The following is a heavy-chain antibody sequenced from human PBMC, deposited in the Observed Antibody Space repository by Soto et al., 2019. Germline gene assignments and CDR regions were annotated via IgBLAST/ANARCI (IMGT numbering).Heavy chain of an antibody. CDR3: MLGSGWKDFDY. CDR1: GGSITSRSSY. CDR2: IYYTGST. V-gene: IGHV4-39*01. D-gene: IGHD3-22*01. Sequence: SETLSLTCTVSGGSITSRSSYWGWIRQPPGKGLEWIGRIYYTGSTYYNPSLKSRVTISVDTSKNQFSLKLRSVTAADTAVYYCMLGSGWKDFDYWGQGTLVTVSS. J-gene: IGHJ4*02.